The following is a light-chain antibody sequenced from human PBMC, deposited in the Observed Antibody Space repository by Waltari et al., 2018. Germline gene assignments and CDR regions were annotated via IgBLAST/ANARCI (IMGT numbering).Light chain of an antibody. Sequence: ELVLTQSPDTLSLSPGESATLSCRASQSGSGSYLAWYQQKPGQAPRLLISDASSRATDIPDRFSGSGSGTDFTLTISRLEPEDFAVYYCQQYGTSPTWTFGQGTKVEIK. CDR1: QSGSGSY. V-gene: IGKV3-20*01. CDR2: DAS. CDR3: QQYGTSPTWT. J-gene: IGKJ1*01.